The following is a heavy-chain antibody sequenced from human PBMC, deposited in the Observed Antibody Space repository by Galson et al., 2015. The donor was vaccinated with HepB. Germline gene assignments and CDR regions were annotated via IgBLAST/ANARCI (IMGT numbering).Heavy chain of an antibody. CDR2: IYWDDDK. J-gene: IGHJ4*02. CDR3: AHRWGDYGPFYY. Sequence: PALVKPTQTLTLTCTFSGFSLTTYGVAVGWIRQSPGKALEWLALIYWDDDKRYSPSLKSRLTVTKDTSKSQVALTMTDMDPMDTATYYCAHRWGDYGPFYYWGQGALVTGSS. D-gene: IGHD4-17*01. CDR1: GFSLTTYGVA. V-gene: IGHV2-5*02.